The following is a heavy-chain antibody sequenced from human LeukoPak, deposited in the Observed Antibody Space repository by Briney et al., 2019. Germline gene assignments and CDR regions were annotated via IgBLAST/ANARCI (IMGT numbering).Heavy chain of an antibody. Sequence: SETLSLTCTVAGGPIIISSHYWAWIRQPPGTGLEWIGSIFETGGGYYNPSLKSRVTISLDTSTNQVSLRLTSVTAADTALYFCAKHPRAAVATISTLEDSGQGTLVSVSS. J-gene: IGHJ4*02. D-gene: IGHD5-12*01. CDR2: IFETGGG. CDR3: AKHPRAAVATISTLED. CDR1: GGPIIISSHY. V-gene: IGHV4-39*01.